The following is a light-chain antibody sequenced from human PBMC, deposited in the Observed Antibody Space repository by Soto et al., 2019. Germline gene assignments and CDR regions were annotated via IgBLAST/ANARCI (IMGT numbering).Light chain of an antibody. CDR1: SSNIGSNS. CDR3: AVWDGSLNGGV. J-gene: IGLJ3*02. CDR2: DNN. Sequence: QSVLTQPPSASGTPGQRVTISCSGSSSNIGSNSVNWYQQLPGTAPKLLIYDNNQRPSGVPDLFSGSKSGTSASLAISGLQSEDEADYYCAVWDGSLNGGVFGGGTKLTVL. V-gene: IGLV1-44*01.